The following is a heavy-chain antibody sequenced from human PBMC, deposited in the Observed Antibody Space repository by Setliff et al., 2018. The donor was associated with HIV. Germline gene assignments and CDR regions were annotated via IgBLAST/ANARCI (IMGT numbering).Heavy chain of an antibody. D-gene: IGHD3-10*01. V-gene: IGHV1-18*04. J-gene: IGHJ6*02. CDR3: SRSGVPPYYYYGMDV. Sequence: ASVKVSCKASGCTFTTYGANWVRQAPGQGLEWMGWINSYNGNTKFAQKFQGRVTMTTDTSTTTAFMELRSLKADDTGIYYCSRSGVPPYYYYGMDVWGQGTTVTVSS. CDR2: INSYNGNT. CDR1: GCTFTTYG.